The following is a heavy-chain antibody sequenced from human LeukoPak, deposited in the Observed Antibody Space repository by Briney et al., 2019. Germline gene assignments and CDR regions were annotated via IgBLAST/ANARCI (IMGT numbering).Heavy chain of an antibody. Sequence: GASVKVSCKASGYTFTSYDINWVRQATGQGLEWMGWMNPNSGNTGYAQKFQGRVTITRNTSISTAYMELSSLRSEDTAVYYCARGATIFGVVNNWYFDLWGRGTLVTVSS. D-gene: IGHD3-3*01. CDR3: ARGATIFGVVNNWYFDL. V-gene: IGHV1-8*03. J-gene: IGHJ2*01. CDR1: GYTFTSYD. CDR2: MNPNSGNT.